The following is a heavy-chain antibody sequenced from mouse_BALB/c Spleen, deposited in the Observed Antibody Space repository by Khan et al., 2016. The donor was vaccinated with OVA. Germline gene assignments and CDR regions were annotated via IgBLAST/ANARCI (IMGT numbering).Heavy chain of an antibody. CDR2: INSDGTYT. D-gene: IGHD1-3*01. CDR1: GFTFSSYA. V-gene: IGHV5-9-3*01. Sequence: EVELVESGGGVVKPGGSLKLSCAASGFTFSSYAMSWVRQTPEKRLEWVATINSDGTYTYYPDSVKGRFTISRDNAKNTLYLQMSSLRSEDTAMYYCARHNFGPFAYWGQGTLVTVSA. J-gene: IGHJ3*01. CDR3: ARHNFGPFAY.